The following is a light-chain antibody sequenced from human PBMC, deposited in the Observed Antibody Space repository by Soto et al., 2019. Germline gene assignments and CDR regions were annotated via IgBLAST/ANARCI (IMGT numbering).Light chain of an antibody. CDR2: DVS. CDR1: SSDVGGYNY. J-gene: IGLJ2*01. CDR3: SSYTSSSTPV. Sequence: QSALTQPASVSGSPGQSITISCTGTSSDVGGYNYVSWYQQHPGKAPKLMIYDVSNRPSGVSNRFSGSKSGNTASLTICGLQAEDEADYYCSSYTSSSTPVFGGGTKLTVL. V-gene: IGLV2-14*01.